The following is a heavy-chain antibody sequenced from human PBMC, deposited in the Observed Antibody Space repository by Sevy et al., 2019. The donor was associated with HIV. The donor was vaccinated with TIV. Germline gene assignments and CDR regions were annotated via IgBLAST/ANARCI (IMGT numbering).Heavy chain of an antibody. CDR1: GGSISSYY. Sequence: SETLSLTCTVSGGSISSYYWSWIRQPPGKGLEWIGYIYYSGSTNYNPSLKSRVTISVDTSKNQFSLKLSSVTAADTAVYYCVRGLAVVPAAMSSWFDPWGQGTLVTVSS. V-gene: IGHV4-59*01. D-gene: IGHD2-2*01. CDR2: IYYSGST. CDR3: VRGLAVVPAAMSSWFDP. J-gene: IGHJ5*02.